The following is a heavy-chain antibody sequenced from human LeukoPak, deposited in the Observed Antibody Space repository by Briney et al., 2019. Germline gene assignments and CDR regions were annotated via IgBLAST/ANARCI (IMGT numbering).Heavy chain of an antibody. CDR2: INPNSGGT. J-gene: IGHJ4*02. D-gene: IGHD6-13*01. CDR3: ARVLWAAAAHFDY. Sequence: ASVKVSCKASGYTFTGYYMHWVRQAPGQGLEWMGWINPNSGGTNYAQKFRGRVTMTRDTSISTAYMKLSRLRSDDTAVYYCARVLWAAAAHFDYWGQGTLVTVSS. V-gene: IGHV1-2*02. CDR1: GYTFTGYY.